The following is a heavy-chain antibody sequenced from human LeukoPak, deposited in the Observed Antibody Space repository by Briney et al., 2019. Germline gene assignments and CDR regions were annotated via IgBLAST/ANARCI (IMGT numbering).Heavy chain of an antibody. Sequence: GGSVRISCAASGFRLCTYWMIWVRQAPGRGLEWVANIKKDGSETYDVDSVKGRFTISRDNAKNSLYLQMKSLRDEDTAVYYCAGGSGWLMDVWGKGTTVTVSS. CDR2: IKKDGSET. J-gene: IGHJ6*04. CDR3: AGGSGWLMDV. D-gene: IGHD6-19*01. CDR1: GFRLCTYW. V-gene: IGHV3-7*01.